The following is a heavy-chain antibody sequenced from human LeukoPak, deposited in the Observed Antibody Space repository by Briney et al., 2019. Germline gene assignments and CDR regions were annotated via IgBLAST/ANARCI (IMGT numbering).Heavy chain of an antibody. D-gene: IGHD1-1*01. V-gene: IGHV4-30-2*01. CDR3: ARDVSRQARVGHFYNFYMDV. CDR2: NYHSGST. CDR1: GGSLSSGGYS. J-gene: IGHJ6*03. Sequence: SRTLSLTCAVSGGSLSSGGYSWSWIRQPPGKGLEWLRYNYHSGSTYYNPSLKSRVTISEDASKNQFSLRLTSLTAADTAVYYCARDVSRQARVGHFYNFYMDVWGLGTTVTVSS.